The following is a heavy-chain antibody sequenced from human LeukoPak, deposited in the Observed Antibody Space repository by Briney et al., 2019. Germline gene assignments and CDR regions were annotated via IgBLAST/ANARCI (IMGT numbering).Heavy chain of an antibody. CDR2: IDSSSRTT. CDR3: ARRVPSQVITDYFDY. J-gene: IGHJ4*02. CDR1: GFTFSTYS. Sequence: GGSLRLSCAASGFTFSTYSMNWVRQAPGKGLEWVSFIDSSSRTTFYADSVKGRFTISRDNAKNSLFLQMNSLRAEDTAVYYCARRVPSQVITDYFDYWGQGTPVTVSS. D-gene: IGHD3-16*01. V-gene: IGHV3-48*04.